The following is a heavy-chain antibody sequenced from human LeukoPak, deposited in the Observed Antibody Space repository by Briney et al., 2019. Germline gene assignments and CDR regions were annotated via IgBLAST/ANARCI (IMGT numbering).Heavy chain of an antibody. D-gene: IGHD2/OR15-2a*01. V-gene: IGHV6-1*01. J-gene: IGHJ4*02. CDR2: TYYRSKWY. CDR1: GDSVSSNSAA. CDR3: ARDRNFGGPYNSIDY. Sequence: SQTLSLTCAISGDSVSSNSAAWNWIRQSPSRGLEWLGRTYYRSKWYNAVSVKSRITINPDTSKNQVSLQLNSVTPEDTAVYYCARDRNFGGPYNSIDYWGQGTLVTVSS.